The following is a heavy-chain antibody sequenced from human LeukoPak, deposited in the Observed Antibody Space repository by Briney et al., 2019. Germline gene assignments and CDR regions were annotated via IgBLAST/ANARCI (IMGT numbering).Heavy chain of an antibody. D-gene: IGHD5-12*01. V-gene: IGHV3-11*01. CDR1: GFTFSDYY. CDR3: ARDLGGYSAYHANWFDP. J-gene: IGHJ5*02. Sequence: GGSLRLSCAASGFTFSDYYFSWVRQAPGKGLEWVSFISSSVSTVYYADSVRGRFTISRDNAKSSPYLDMDSLRAEDTAISYCARDLGGYSAYHANWFDPWGQGTLVTVSS. CDR2: ISSSVSTV.